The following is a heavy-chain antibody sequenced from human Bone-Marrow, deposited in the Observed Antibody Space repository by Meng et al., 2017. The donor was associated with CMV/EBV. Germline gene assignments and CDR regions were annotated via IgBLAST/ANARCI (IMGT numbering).Heavy chain of an antibody. D-gene: IGHD3-3*01. CDR3: ERSGVEWLLEVWAIFYY. Sequence: ASVKVSCKASGYTFTSYGISWLRQAPGQGLEWMGWIRAYNGNTNYAQKLQGRVTMTTDTSTSTAYMELRSLRSDDTDVYYCERSGVEWLLEVWAIFYYWGQGTLVTVSS. J-gene: IGHJ4*02. V-gene: IGHV1-18*01. CDR1: GYTFTSYG. CDR2: IRAYNGNT.